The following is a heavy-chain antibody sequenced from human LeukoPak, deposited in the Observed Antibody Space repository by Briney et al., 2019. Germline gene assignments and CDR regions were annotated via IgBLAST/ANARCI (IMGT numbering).Heavy chain of an antibody. CDR2: IHYSGST. CDR3: ARELDGNGGWFDP. D-gene: IGHD5-24*01. V-gene: IGHV4-59*01. J-gene: IGHJ5*02. Sequence: SETLSLTCTVSGGSISSYYWTWIRQPPGKGLEWIGYIHYSGSTHYNPFLKSRVTISIDTSKNEFSLRLTSVTAADTAVYYCARELDGNGGWFDPWGQGTLVTVSS. CDR1: GGSISSYY.